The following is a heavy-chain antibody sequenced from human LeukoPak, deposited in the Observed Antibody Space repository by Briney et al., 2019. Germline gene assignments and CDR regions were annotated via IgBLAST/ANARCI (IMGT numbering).Heavy chain of an antibody. J-gene: IGHJ3*02. D-gene: IGHD6-13*01. V-gene: IGHV4-59*01. Sequence: SETLSLTCTVSGGSISSYYWSWIRQPPGKGLEWIGYIYYSGSTNYNPSLKSRVTISVDPYKNQFSLKLSSVTAADTAVYYCARDSPIAAAGYFHAFDIWGQGTMVTVSS. CDR1: GGSISSYY. CDR2: IYYSGST. CDR3: ARDSPIAAAGYFHAFDI.